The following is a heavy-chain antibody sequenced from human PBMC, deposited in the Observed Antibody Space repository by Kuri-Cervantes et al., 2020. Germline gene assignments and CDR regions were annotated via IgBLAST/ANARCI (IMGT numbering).Heavy chain of an antibody. CDR3: AREFPLHSSGYSR. CDR1: GYPFTGYY. Sequence: ASVKVSCKASGYPFTGYYMHWVRQAPGQGLEWMGWINPNSGGTNYAQKFQGRVTMTRNTSISTAYMELSSLRSEDTAVYYCAREFPLHSSGYSRWGRGTLVTVSS. D-gene: IGHD3-22*01. V-gene: IGHV1-2*02. J-gene: IGHJ4*02. CDR2: INPNSGGT.